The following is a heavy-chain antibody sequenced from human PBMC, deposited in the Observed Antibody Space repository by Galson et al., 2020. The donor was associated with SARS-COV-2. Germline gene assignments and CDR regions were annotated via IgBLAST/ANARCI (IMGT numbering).Heavy chain of an antibody. Sequence: TGGSLRLSCAASGFTFSSYWMHWVRQAPGKGLVWVSRINSDGSSTSYADSVKGRFTISRDNAKNTLYLQMNSLRAEDTAVYYCARAGRYYYGSGSYYYYFDYWGQGTLVTVSS. D-gene: IGHD3-10*01. CDR3: ARAGRYYYGSGSYYYYFDY. J-gene: IGHJ4*02. CDR1: GFTFSSYW. V-gene: IGHV3-74*01. CDR2: INSDGSST.